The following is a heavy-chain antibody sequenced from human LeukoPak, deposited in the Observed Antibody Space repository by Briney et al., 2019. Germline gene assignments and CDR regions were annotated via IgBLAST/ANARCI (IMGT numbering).Heavy chain of an antibody. V-gene: IGHV3-21*01. Sequence: GGSLRLSCAASGFTFSSYTMNWVRQAPGKGLEWVSSISSSSSYIYYADSVKGRFTISRDNAKNSLYLQMNSLRAEDTAMYYCARVWGSSAPDYWGQGTLVTVSS. D-gene: IGHD6-6*01. CDR1: GFTFSSYT. CDR3: ARVWGSSAPDY. J-gene: IGHJ4*02. CDR2: ISSSSSYI.